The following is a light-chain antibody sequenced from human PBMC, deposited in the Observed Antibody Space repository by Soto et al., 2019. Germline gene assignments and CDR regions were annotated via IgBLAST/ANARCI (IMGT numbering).Light chain of an antibody. J-gene: IGLJ3*02. CDR1: SSDIGAYNY. V-gene: IGLV2-14*01. CDR2: EVT. Sequence: QSVLTQPASVSGSPGQSITISCTGTSSDIGAYNYVSWYQQHPGKAPKLLIYEVTNRPSGVSDRFSGSKSGNTASLTISGLQAEDEAAYYCSSYSSTSTVLFGGGTKLTVL. CDR3: SSYSSTSTVL.